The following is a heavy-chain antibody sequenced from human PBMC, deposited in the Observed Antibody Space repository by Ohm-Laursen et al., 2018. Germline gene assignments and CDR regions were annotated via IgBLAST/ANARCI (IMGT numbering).Heavy chain of an antibody. J-gene: IGHJ4*02. V-gene: IGHV4-28*01. CDR1: GLSISNSNW. Sequence: PPGTLSLTCYVSGLSISNSNWWGWIRQPPGKGLEWVGYLYYSGTTYYNPSLKSRVTMSVDTSKNQFSVKLTSVTAVDTAVYYCATSPHDIMSSKDYWGQGTLVTVSS. D-gene: IGHD3-9*01. CDR2: LYYSGTT. CDR3: ATSPHDIMSSKDY.